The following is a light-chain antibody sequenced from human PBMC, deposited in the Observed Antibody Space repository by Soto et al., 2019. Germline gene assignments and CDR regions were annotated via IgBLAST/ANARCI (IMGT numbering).Light chain of an antibody. Sequence: EIVLTQSPGTLSLSPGEGATLSCRASQSVSSSYIAWYQQRPGQTPSLLIYGASNRATGIPDRFSGSGSGTDFTLTISRLEPEDFAVYYCQQYGSSPPWTFGQGTKVDIK. CDR3: QQYGSSPPWT. V-gene: IGKV3-20*01. J-gene: IGKJ1*01. CDR1: QSVSSSY. CDR2: GAS.